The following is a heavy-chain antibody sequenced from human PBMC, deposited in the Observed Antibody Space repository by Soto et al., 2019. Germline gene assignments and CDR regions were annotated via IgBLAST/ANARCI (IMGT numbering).Heavy chain of an antibody. Sequence: PSETLSLTCAVSGGSISNSIWWTWVRQPPGKGLEWIGEIFHSGSTNYSPSLKSRVTISVDKSKNHFSLKLSSVTAADTAVYYCARLSGSLNRRLYYGMDVWGQGTTVTVSS. J-gene: IGHJ6*02. CDR3: ARLSGSLNRRLYYGMDV. D-gene: IGHD1-26*01. CDR2: IFHSGST. V-gene: IGHV4-4*02. CDR1: GGSISNSIW.